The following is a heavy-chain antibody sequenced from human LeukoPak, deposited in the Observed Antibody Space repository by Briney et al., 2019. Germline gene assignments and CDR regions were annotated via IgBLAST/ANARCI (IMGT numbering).Heavy chain of an antibody. CDR3: ARVAYDHSSSWYYYGMDV. Sequence: SVKVSCKASGGTFSGYAISWVRQAPGQGLEWMGGIIPIFGTANYAQKFQGRVTITADESTSTAYMELSSLRSEDTAVYYCARVAYDHSSSWYYYGMDVWGQGTTVTVSS. V-gene: IGHV1-69*13. CDR2: IIPIFGTA. D-gene: IGHD6-13*01. CDR1: GGTFSGYA. J-gene: IGHJ6*02.